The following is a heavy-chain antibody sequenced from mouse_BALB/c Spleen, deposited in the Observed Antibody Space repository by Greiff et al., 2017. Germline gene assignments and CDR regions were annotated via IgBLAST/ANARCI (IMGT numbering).Heavy chain of an antibody. CDR3: ARHTTATWCAY. J-gene: IGHJ3*01. CDR2: ISNGGGST. D-gene: IGHD1-2*01. Sequence: EVQVVESGGGLVQPGGSLKLSCAASGFTFSSYTMSWVRQTPEKRLEWVAYISNGGGSTYYPDTVKGRFTISRDNAKNTLYLQMSSLKSEDTAMYYCARHTTATWCAYWGQGTLVTVSA. V-gene: IGHV5-12-2*01. CDR1: GFTFSSYT.